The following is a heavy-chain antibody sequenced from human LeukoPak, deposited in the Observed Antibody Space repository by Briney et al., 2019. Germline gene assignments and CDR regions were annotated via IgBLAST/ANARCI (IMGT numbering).Heavy chain of an antibody. D-gene: IGHD5-18*01. J-gene: IGHJ6*03. Sequence: ASVKVSCKASGYTFTSYAMNWVRQAPGQGLEWMGWINTNTGNPTYAQGFTGRFVFSLDTSVSTAYLQISSLKAEDTAVYYCARSWIQGEYYYYYMDAWGKGTTVTVSS. CDR2: INTNTGNP. V-gene: IGHV7-4-1*02. CDR3: ARSWIQGEYYYYYMDA. CDR1: GYTFTSYA.